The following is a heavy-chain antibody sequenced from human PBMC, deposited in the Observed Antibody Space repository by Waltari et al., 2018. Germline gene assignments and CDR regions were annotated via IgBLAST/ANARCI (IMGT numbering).Heavy chain of an antibody. J-gene: IGHJ6*03. Sequence: QVQLVESGGGVVQPGGSLRLSCAASGFTFSSYGMHWVRQAPGKGLEWGAFIRYDGSNKYYADSVKGRFTISRDNSKNTLYLQMNSLRAEDTAVYYCAKDGTGKYYMDVWGKGTTVTISS. CDR1: GFTFSSYG. V-gene: IGHV3-30*02. CDR3: AKDGTGKYYMDV. CDR2: IRYDGSNK.